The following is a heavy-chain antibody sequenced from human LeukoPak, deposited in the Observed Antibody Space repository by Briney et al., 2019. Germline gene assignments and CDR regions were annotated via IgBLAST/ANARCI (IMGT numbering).Heavy chain of an antibody. J-gene: IGHJ4*02. D-gene: IGHD6-6*01. CDR1: GFTFSSYS. CDR3: ARASAARHFDY. V-gene: IGHV3-21*01. Sequence: GGSLRLSCAASGFTFSSYSMNWVHQAPGKGLEWVSSISSSSSYIYYADSVKGRFTISRDNVKNSLYLQMNSLRAEDTAVYYCARASAARHFDYWGQGTLVTVSS. CDR2: ISSSSSYI.